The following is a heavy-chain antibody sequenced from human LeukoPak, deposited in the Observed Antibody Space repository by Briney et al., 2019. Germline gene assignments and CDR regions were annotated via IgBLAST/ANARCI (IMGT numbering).Heavy chain of an antibody. D-gene: IGHD6-19*01. CDR2: IYYSGST. CDR3: ARGTGYSSGWSSDY. J-gene: IGHJ4*02. Sequence: SETLSLTCAVYGGSFSGYYWSWIRQPPGKGLEWIGYIYYSGSTNYNPSLKSRVTISVDTSKNQFSLKLSSVTAADTAVYYCARGTGYSSGWSSDYWGQGTLVTVSS. V-gene: IGHV4-34*11. CDR1: GGSFSGYY.